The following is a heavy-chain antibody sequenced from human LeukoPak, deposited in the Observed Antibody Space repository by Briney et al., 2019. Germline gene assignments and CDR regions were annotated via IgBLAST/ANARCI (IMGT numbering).Heavy chain of an antibody. D-gene: IGHD3-22*01. CDR3: AXXXAFFVRYYYDSSGYHSFDY. J-gene: IGHJ4*02. CDR1: GYTFTGYY. CDR2: INPNSGGT. V-gene: IGHV1-2*02. Sequence: ASVKVSCKASGYTFTGYYMHWVRQAPGQGLEWMGWINPNSGGTNYAQKFQGRVTMTRDTSISTAYMELSRLRSDDTAVYYRAXXXAFFVRYYYDSSGYHSFDYWGQGTLVTVSS.